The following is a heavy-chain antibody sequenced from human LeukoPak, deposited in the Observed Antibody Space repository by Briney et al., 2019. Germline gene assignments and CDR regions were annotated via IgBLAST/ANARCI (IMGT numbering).Heavy chain of an antibody. V-gene: IGHV3-48*01. D-gene: IGHD3-3*01. Sequence: PGGSLRLSCAASGFTFSSYAMSWVRQAPGKGLEWVSYISSSSSTIYYADSVKGRFTISRDNAKNSLYLQMNSLRAEDTAVYYCARKSDFWSGYYAYYYMDVWGKGTTVTISS. CDR2: ISSSSSTI. CDR1: GFTFSSYA. CDR3: ARKSDFWSGYYAYYYMDV. J-gene: IGHJ6*03.